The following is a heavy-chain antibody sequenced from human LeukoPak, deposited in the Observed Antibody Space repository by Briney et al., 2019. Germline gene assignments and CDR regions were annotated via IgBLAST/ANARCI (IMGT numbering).Heavy chain of an antibody. CDR3: ALRDGYNLYYFDY. CDR1: GVTFSSYG. D-gene: IGHD5-12*01. CDR2: ISYDGSNK. Sequence: GRSLRLSCAASGVTFSSYGMPWVRQAPGKGLEWVAVISYDGSNKYYADSVKGRFTISRDNSKNTLYLQMNSLRAEDTAVYYCALRDGYNLYYFDYWGQGTLVTVSS. J-gene: IGHJ4*02. V-gene: IGHV3-30*03.